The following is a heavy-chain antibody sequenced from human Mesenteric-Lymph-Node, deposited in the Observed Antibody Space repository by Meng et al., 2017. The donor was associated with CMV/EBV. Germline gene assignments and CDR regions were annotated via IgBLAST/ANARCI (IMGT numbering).Heavy chain of an antibody. CDR2: INHSGST. V-gene: IGHV4-34*01. J-gene: IGHJ4*02. CDR1: GRSFSGYY. CDR3: ARGSSYDILTGYFNY. Sequence: QVQLLQWGAGCLKPSETLPVTCAVYGRSFSGYYWNWIPQSPEKGLEWIGEINHSGSTTYNPSFTSRIIISVDTSTNQISLNMSSVTAADTAVYYGARGSSYDILTGYFNYWGQGALVTVSS. D-gene: IGHD3-9*01.